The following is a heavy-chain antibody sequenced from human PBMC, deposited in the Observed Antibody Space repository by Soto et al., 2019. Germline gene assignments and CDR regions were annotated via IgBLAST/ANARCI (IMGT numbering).Heavy chain of an antibody. Sequence: QVQLVESGGGVVQPGRSLRLSCAASGFTFSSYAMHWVRQAPGKGLEWVAVISYDGSNKYYADSVKGRFTISRDNSKNTLYLQMNSLRAEDTAVYYCARGDYDSSGSPESWGQGTLVTVSS. CDR1: GFTFSSYA. CDR3: ARGDYDSSGSPES. V-gene: IGHV3-30-3*01. J-gene: IGHJ4*02. D-gene: IGHD3-22*01. CDR2: ISYDGSNK.